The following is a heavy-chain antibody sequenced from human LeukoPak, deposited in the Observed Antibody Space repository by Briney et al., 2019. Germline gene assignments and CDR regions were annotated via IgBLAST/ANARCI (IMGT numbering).Heavy chain of an antibody. J-gene: IGHJ4*02. D-gene: IGHD1-26*01. CDR2: ISHTGRT. Sequence: SETLSLTCGVSGVSFSGYYWSWIRQAPGKGPEWIGEISHTGRTAYNPSLKSRVTISLDTSKNQFSLKLTFASAADTAVYYCTRTSPGIPLDFWGQGTLVTVSS. CDR1: GVSFSGYY. CDR3: TRTSPGIPLDF. V-gene: IGHV4-34*01.